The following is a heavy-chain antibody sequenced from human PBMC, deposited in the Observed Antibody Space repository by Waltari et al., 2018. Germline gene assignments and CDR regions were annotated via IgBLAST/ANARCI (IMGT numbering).Heavy chain of an antibody. CDR2: INDSGRT. J-gene: IGHJ6*03. CDR1: GGSLSGYH. Sequence: QVXXQXWGAGLLKPSETLSLTCDVSGGSLSGYHWTWIRQPPGKGLEGIGEINDSGRTTYXPSLESRVTVAIDTANNQFSLRVRSVTAADTAVYYCARVFGYYYYYMDXXGXGXTVTISS. D-gene: IGHD3-3*01. V-gene: IGHV4-34*02. CDR3: ARVFGYYYYYMDX.